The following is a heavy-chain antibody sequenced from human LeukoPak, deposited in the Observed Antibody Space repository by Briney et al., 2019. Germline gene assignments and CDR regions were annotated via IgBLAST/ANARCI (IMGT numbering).Heavy chain of an antibody. D-gene: IGHD3-16*01. Sequence: GGSLRLSCAASGFTFTNYWMSWVRQAPGKGLELVANIKQDRSEKYYVDSVKGRFTISRDNAKNSLYLQMNSLRAEDTAVYYCARTYAYDATGDRGHWGQGTLVTVSS. V-gene: IGHV3-7*01. J-gene: IGHJ4*02. CDR3: ARTYAYDATGDRGH. CDR1: GFTFTNYW. CDR2: IKQDRSEK.